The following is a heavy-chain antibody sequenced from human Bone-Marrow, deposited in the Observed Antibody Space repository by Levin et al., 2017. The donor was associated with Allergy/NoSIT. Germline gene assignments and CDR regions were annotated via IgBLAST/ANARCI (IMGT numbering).Heavy chain of an antibody. CDR3: ASVGSSLYSDWYYFDY. D-gene: IGHD2-15*01. J-gene: IGHJ4*02. V-gene: IGHV1-69*13. CDR1: GGTFSSYA. Sequence: ASVKVSCKASGGTFSSYAISWVRQAPGQGLEWMGGIIPIFGTANYAQKFQGRVTITADESTSTAYMELSSLRSEDTAVYYCASVGSSLYSDWYYFDYWGQGTLVTVSS. CDR2: IIPIFGTA.